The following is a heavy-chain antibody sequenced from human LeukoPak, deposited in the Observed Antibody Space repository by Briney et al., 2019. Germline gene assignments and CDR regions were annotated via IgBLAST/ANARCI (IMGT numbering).Heavy chain of an antibody. D-gene: IGHD5-24*01. Sequence: ASVKVSCKASGYTFTSYGISWVRQAPGQGLEWMGWISAYNGNTNYAQKLQGRVTMTTDTSTSTAYMELRSLRSDDTAVYYCAKGGGGGYPLFPYAFDIWGQGTMVTVSS. J-gene: IGHJ3*02. CDR2: ISAYNGNT. V-gene: IGHV1-18*01. CDR1: GYTFTSYG. CDR3: AKGGGGGYPLFPYAFDI.